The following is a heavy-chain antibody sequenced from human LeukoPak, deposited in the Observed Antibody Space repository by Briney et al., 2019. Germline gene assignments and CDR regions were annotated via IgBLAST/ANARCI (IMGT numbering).Heavy chain of an antibody. V-gene: IGHV5-51*01. CDR3: ARLGDYDILTGYSPNPYYFDY. CDR1: GYSFTSYW. D-gene: IGHD3-9*01. CDR2: IYPGDSDT. J-gene: IGHJ4*02. Sequence: GESLKISCKGSGYSFTSYWIGWVRQMPGKGLEWMGIIYPGDSDTRYSPSFQGQVTISADKPISTAYLQWSSLKASDTAMYYCARLGDYDILTGYSPNPYYFDYWGQGTLVTVSS.